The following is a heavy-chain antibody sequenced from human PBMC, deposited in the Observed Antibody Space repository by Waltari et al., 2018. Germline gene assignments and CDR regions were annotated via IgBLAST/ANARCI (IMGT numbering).Heavy chain of an antibody. D-gene: IGHD2-15*01. Sequence: EVQLVESGGGLVQPGGSLRLSCAASGFTFSSYWMHWVRQVPGKGRVWVSTITSDGGRTRYADSVKGRFTISRDNAKNTLYLQRNSLRADDTAVYYCASHRPGGYGMDVWGHGTTVTVSS. CDR1: GFTFSSYW. V-gene: IGHV3-74*01. J-gene: IGHJ6*02. CDR2: ITSDGGRT. CDR3: ASHRPGGYGMDV.